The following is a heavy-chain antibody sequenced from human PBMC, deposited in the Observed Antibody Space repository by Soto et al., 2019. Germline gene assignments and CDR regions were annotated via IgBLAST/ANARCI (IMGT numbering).Heavy chain of an antibody. CDR2: FDPEDGET. Sequence: ASVKVSCKVSGYTLTELSMHWVRQAPGKGLEWMGGFDPEDGETIYAQKFQGRVTMTEETSTDTAYMELSSLRFEDTAVYYCAIDRGYCSGGSCRPPDYFDYWGQGTLVTVSS. CDR1: GYTLTELS. V-gene: IGHV1-24*01. J-gene: IGHJ4*02. D-gene: IGHD2-15*01. CDR3: AIDRGYCSGGSCRPPDYFDY.